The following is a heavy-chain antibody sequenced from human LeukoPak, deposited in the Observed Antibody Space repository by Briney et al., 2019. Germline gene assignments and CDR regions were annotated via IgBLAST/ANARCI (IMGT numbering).Heavy chain of an antibody. D-gene: IGHD4-17*01. CDR3: AREYGDYDYVYYYYYMDV. CDR1: GYTFTSYD. CDR2: MNPNSGNT. J-gene: IGHJ6*03. V-gene: IGHV1-8*03. Sequence: ASVKVSCKASGYTFTSYDINWVRQATGQGLEWMGWMNPNSGNTGYAQKFQGRVTITRNTSISTAYMELSGLRSEDTAVYYCAREYGDYDYVYYYYYMDVWGKGTTVTVSS.